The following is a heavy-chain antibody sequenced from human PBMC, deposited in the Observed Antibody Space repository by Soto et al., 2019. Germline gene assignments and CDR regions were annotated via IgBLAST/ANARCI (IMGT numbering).Heavy chain of an antibody. Sequence: VQLLESGGGLEQPGGSLRLSCAASGFTFSSYAMSWVRQAPGQGLEWVSSVSGGGSNTYYADSVKGQFTISRDKSKNTVYLQMNSLRAEDTAVYYCAKGGGGEISAAGHFGYWGQGTLVTVSP. V-gene: IGHV3-23*01. CDR2: VSGGGSNT. CDR1: GFTFSSYA. J-gene: IGHJ4*02. CDR3: AKGGGGEISAAGHFGY. D-gene: IGHD6-13*01.